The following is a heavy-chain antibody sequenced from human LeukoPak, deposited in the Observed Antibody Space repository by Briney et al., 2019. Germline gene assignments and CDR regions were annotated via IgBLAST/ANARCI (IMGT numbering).Heavy chain of an antibody. J-gene: IGHJ4*02. CDR3: AKEGGRYYGSGSYHNL. Sequence: GGSLRLSCAASGFTFSSYSMNWVRQAPGKGLEWVSSISSSSSYIYYADSVKGRFTISRDNAKNSLYLQMNSLRAEDTAVYYCAKEGGRYYGSGSYHNLWGQGTLVTVSS. CDR1: GFTFSSYS. CDR2: ISSSSSYI. V-gene: IGHV3-21*01. D-gene: IGHD3-10*01.